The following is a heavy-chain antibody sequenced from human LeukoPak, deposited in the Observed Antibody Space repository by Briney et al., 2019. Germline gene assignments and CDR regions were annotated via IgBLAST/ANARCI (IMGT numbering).Heavy chain of an antibody. CDR3: ARRVDNGERYFDWLFHRPYYYYYYMDV. CDR1: GFTFSDYY. J-gene: IGHJ6*03. V-gene: IGHV3-11*04. CDR2: ISSSGSTI. Sequence: PGGSLRLSCAASGFTFSDYYMSWIRQAPGKGLEWVSYISSSGSTIYYADSVKGRFTISRDNAKSSLYLQMNSLRAEDTAVYYCARRVDNGERYFDWLFHRPYYYYYYMDVWGKGTTVTVSS. D-gene: IGHD3-9*01.